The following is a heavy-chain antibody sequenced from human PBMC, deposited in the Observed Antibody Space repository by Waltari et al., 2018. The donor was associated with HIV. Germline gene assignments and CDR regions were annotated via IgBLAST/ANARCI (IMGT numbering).Heavy chain of an antibody. J-gene: IGHJ4*02. CDR3: TTRIVGPTFDY. V-gene: IGHV3-15*01. D-gene: IGHD1-26*01. CDR2: MKSKTDGGTT. Sequence: EVQLVESGGGLVKPGGSLRLSCAASGFTFNNAWMSWVRQTPGKALEWVGRMKSKTDGGTTNDAAPVNGRFTISRDDAKNTLYLQMNSLRTEDTAVYYCTTRIVGPTFDYWGQGTLVTVSS. CDR1: GFTFNNAW.